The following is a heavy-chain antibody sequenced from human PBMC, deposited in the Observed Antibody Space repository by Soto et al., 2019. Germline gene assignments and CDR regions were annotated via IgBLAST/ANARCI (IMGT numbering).Heavy chain of an antibody. J-gene: IGHJ4*02. V-gene: IGHV3-33*01. CDR3: ARDGEGYRQSADY. Sequence: PGGSLRLSCAASGFTFSSYGMHWVRQAPGKGLEWVAVIWYDGSNKYYADSVKGRFTISRDNSKNTLYLQMNSLRAEDTAVYYCARDGEGYRQSADYWGQGTLVTVSS. CDR1: GFTFSSYG. CDR2: IWYDGSNK. D-gene: IGHD5-18*01.